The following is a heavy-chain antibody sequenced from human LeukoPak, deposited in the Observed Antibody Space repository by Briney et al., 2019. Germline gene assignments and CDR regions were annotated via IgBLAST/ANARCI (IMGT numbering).Heavy chain of an antibody. D-gene: IGHD3-16*01. V-gene: IGHV1-46*01. CDR1: GYTFTSYY. Sequence: ASVKVSCKASGYTFTSYYMHWVRQAPGQGLEWMGIINPSGGSTSYAQKFQGRVTMTRDMSTSTVYMELSSLRSEDTAVYYCARAPIRYYDYVWGSRRYYFDYWGQGTLVTVSS. CDR3: ARAPIRYYDYVWGSRRYYFDY. CDR2: INPSGGST. J-gene: IGHJ4*02.